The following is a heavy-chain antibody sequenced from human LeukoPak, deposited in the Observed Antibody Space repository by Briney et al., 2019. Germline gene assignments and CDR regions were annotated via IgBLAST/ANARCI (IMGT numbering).Heavy chain of an antibody. Sequence: PSETLSLTCTVSGGSISNYYWSWIRQPPGKGLEWIGYIYYSGSTNYNPSLKSRVTISVDTSKNQFSLKLSSVTAADTAVYYCARVGGWDYFDYWGQGTLVTVSS. D-gene: IGHD6-19*01. CDR1: GGSISNYY. CDR2: IYYSGST. V-gene: IGHV4-59*01. J-gene: IGHJ4*02. CDR3: ARVGGWDYFDY.